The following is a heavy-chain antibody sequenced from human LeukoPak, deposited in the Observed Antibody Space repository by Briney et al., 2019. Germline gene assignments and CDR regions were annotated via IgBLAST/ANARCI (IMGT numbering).Heavy chain of an antibody. V-gene: IGHV1-2*04. D-gene: IGHD3-10*01. CDR2: ISPNSGGT. J-gene: IGHJ4*02. CDR3: SVRFGELSN. Sequence: ASVKVSCKTSGYTFTDYNIHWVRQAPGQGLEWMGWISPNSGGTNYARRFQGLVTMTRDTSISTAYMDLSSLKPDDTATYDCSVRFGELSNWGQGTLLTVSS. CDR1: GYTFTDYN.